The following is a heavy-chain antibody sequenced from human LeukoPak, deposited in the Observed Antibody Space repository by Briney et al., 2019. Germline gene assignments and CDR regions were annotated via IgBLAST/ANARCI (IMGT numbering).Heavy chain of an antibody. CDR3: ARAAMVNYFDY. CDR1: GGSISSSSYY. Sequence: SETLSLTCTVSGGSISSSSYYWGWIRQPPGKGLEWIGSIYYSGSTYYNPSLKSRVTISVDTSKNQFSLKLSSVTAADTAVYYCARAAMVNYFDYWGQGTLVTVSS. J-gene: IGHJ4*02. V-gene: IGHV4-39*07. CDR2: IYYSGST. D-gene: IGHD5-18*01.